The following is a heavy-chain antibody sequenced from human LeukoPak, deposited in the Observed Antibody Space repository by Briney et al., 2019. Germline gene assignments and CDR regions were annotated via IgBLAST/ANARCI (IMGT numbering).Heavy chain of an antibody. V-gene: IGHV4-39*07. CDR2: IYHSGST. J-gene: IGHJ4*02. D-gene: IGHD3-9*01. CDR1: GGSISSSSYY. Sequence: PSETLSLTCTVSGGSISSSSYYWGWIRQPPGKGLEWIGSIYHSGSTYYNPSLKSRVTISVDTSKNQFSLKLSSVTAADTAVYYCARVDYDILTGYYSLDYWGQGTLVTVSS. CDR3: ARVDYDILTGYYSLDY.